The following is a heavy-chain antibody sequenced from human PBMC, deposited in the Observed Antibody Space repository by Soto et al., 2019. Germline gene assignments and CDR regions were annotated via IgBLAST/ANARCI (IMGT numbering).Heavy chain of an antibody. V-gene: IGHV4-4*02. CDR1: SGSISSSNG. D-gene: IGHD3-10*01. J-gene: IGHJ6*03. CDR3: AAERGGQNMDV. CDR2: IYHSGST. Sequence: PSETLSLTYAVSSGSISSSNGWSWVRQPPGKGLEWIGEIYHSGSTNYNPSLKSRVTISVDKSKNQFSLKLSSVTAADTAVYYCAAERGGQNMDVWGKGTTVTVSS.